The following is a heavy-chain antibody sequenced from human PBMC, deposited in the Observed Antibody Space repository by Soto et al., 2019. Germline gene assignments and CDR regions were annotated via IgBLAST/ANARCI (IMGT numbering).Heavy chain of an antibody. CDR3: AHRRGNIAARPGVVNWFDP. CDR1: GFSLSTSGVG. V-gene: IGHV2-5*01. Sequence: SGPTLVKPTQTLTLTCTFSGFSLSTSGVGVGWIRQPPGKALEWLALIYWNDDKRYSPSLKSRLTITKDTSKNQVVLTMTNMDPVDTATYYCAHRRGNIAARPGVVNWFDPWGQGTLVTVSS. J-gene: IGHJ5*02. D-gene: IGHD6-6*01. CDR2: IYWNDDK.